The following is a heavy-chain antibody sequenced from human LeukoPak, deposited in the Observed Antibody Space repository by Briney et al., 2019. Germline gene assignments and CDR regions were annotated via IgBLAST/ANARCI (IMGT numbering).Heavy chain of an antibody. V-gene: IGHV4-61*02. D-gene: IGHD3-10*01. J-gene: IGHJ4*02. CDR1: CASISRGSYY. CDR2: MFGSGRT. CDR3: AGRWGTVVRGVIAY. Sequence: SETLSPTCTVSCASISRGSYYWNGIRRRARKGLQWVGGMFGSGRTNYNPSLKSRVTISPDTSKSQLSLKLSSVTAAATPAYYCAGRWGTVVRGVIAYWGQGTLVTASS.